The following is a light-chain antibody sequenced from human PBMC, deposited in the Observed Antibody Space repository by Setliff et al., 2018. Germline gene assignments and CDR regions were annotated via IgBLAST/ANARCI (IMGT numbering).Light chain of an antibody. Sequence: QSALTQPRSVSGSPGQSVTISCTGTSSDVGGYNYVPWYQQHPGKAPKVMIYDVSKRPSGVPDRFSGPKSGNTASLTISGLQAEDEAEYYCCSYAGSYTYVFGTGTKVTVL. CDR1: SSDVGGYNY. V-gene: IGLV2-11*01. J-gene: IGLJ1*01. CDR3: CSYAGSYTYV. CDR2: DVS.